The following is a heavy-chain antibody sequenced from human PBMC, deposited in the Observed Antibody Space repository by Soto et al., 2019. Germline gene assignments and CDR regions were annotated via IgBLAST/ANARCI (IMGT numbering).Heavy chain of an antibody. D-gene: IGHD2-8*01. CDR2: ISGYNGDT. Sequence: GQLVQYGAEVKKPGASVKVSCKASGYTFTRYGISWVRQAPGQGLEWMGWISGYNGDTKYAQKFQGRVTMTIDTSTTTAFMELRSLTSDDTAVYYCAKNGQPPYYYYGLDVWGQGTTVTVSS. V-gene: IGHV1-18*01. J-gene: IGHJ6*02. CDR3: AKNGQPPYYYYGLDV. CDR1: GYTFTRYG.